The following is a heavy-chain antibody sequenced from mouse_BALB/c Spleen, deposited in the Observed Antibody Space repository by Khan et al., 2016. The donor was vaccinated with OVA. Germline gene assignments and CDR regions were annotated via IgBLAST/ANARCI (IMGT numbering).Heavy chain of an antibody. Sequence: QVQLQQSGAELVRPGTSVKISCKAAGYTFTKYWIGWIKQRPGHGLEWVGDIYPGNGNTNYNEKFKGKATLTADTSSSTAYMHLNSLTSEDSAIXDCARPYYESSSNGTMDAWGQGTSVTVSS. CDR3: ARPYYESSSNGTMDA. CDR1: GYTFTKYW. J-gene: IGHJ4*01. CDR2: IYPGNGNT. V-gene: IGHV1-63*02. D-gene: IGHD1-1*01.